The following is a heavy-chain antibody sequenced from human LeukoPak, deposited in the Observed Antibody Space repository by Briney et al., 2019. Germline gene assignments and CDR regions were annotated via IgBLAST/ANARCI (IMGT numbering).Heavy chain of an antibody. CDR2: ISISSTTI. D-gene: IGHD3-9*01. CDR1: GFTFSSSS. J-gene: IGHJ4*02. V-gene: IGHV3-48*02. CDR3: ARGPRYFDWLSLAHFDY. Sequence: GGSLRLSCVASGFTFSSSSMNWVRQAPGKGLEWVSYISISSTTIYYADSVKGRFTISRDNAKNSLYLQMNSLRDEDTAVYYCARGPRYFDWLSLAHFDYWGQGTLVTVSS.